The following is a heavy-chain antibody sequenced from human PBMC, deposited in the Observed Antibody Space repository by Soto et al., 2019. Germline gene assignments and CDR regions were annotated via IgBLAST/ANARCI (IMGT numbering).Heavy chain of an antibody. CDR2: IYYSGST. J-gene: IGHJ5*02. CDR1: CGSISSSSYY. Sequence: SETLSLTCTVSCGSISSSSYYWGWIRQPPGKGLEWIGSIYYSGSTYYNPSLKSRVTISVDTSKNQFSLKLSSVTAADTAVYYCARGRNWFDPWGQGTLVTVSS. V-gene: IGHV4-39*01. CDR3: ARGRNWFDP.